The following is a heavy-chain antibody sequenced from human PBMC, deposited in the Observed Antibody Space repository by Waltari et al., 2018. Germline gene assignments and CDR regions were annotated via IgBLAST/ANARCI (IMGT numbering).Heavy chain of an antibody. D-gene: IGHD1-1*01. CDR2: IKTRAEGVTV. J-gene: IGHJ4*02. Sequence: EVQLVESGGGLVKPGWSLRLSCAASGFTFNTAWMTWVRRAPGRGLGWVGRIKTRAEGVTVDYAAPLKGRFAVSRDDSKNTVYLEMSGLRTEDSGMYYCATATQTGRLENTDYWGQGTLVTVS. V-gene: IGHV3-15*01. CDR1: GFTFNTAW. CDR3: ATATQTGRLENTDY.